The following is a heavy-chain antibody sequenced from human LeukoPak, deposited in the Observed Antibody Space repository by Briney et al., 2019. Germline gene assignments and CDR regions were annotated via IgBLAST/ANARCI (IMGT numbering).Heavy chain of an antibody. V-gene: IGHV3-7*01. D-gene: IGHD5-18*01. CDR3: ARATASNWFDP. Sequence: GGSLRLSWAASGFAFSSYWMSWVRQAPGKGLGWVGNIKEDGSGKYYVDSVKGRFTISRHNAKNSLYLQMNSLRAEDTAIYYCARATASNWFDPWGQGPLVTVSS. CDR2: IKEDGSGK. CDR1: GFAFSSYW. J-gene: IGHJ5*02.